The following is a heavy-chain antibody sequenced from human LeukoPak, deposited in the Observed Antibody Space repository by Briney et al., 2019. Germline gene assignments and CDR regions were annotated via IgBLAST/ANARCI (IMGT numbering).Heavy chain of an antibody. CDR1: GFTFSSYW. D-gene: IGHD3-9*01. CDR2: IKQDGSEK. V-gene: IGHV3-7*01. CDR3: ARDYDILTGVRLYYYGMDV. J-gene: IGHJ6*02. Sequence: GGSLRLSCAASGFTFSSYWMSWVRQAPGKGLEWVANIKQDGSEKYYVDSVKGRFTISRDNAKNSLYLQMNSLRAEDTAVYYCARDYDILTGVRLYYYGMDVWGQGTTVTVSS.